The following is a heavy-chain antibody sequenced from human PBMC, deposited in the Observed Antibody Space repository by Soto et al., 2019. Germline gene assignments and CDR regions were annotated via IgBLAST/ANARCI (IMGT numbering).Heavy chain of an antibody. J-gene: IGHJ5*02. V-gene: IGHV3-48*01. CDR1: GFTFSSYS. D-gene: IGHD6-13*01. CDR3: ARHPDRIAGIGWFGP. Sequence: EVQLVESGGGLVQPGGSLRLSCAASGFTFSSYSMNWVRQAPGKGLEWVSYISSSSSTIYYADSVKGRFTISRDNAKNSLYLQMNSLRAEDTAVYYCARHPDRIAGIGWFGPWGQGTLVTVSS. CDR2: ISSSSSTI.